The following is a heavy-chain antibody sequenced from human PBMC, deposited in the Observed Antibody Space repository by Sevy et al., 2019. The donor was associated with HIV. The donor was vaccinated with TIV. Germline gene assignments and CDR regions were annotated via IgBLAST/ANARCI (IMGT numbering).Heavy chain of an antibody. V-gene: IGHV3-21*01. CDR2: ISSSNNYI. J-gene: IGHJ4*02. D-gene: IGHD6-6*01. Sequence: LGGSLRLSCAASGFTFSSYSMNWVRQAPGKGLEWVSSISSSNNYIYYADSLKGRCTISRDNAKNSLYLQMNSLRAKDTAVYYCARDLREYSSSSKYYFDYWGQGILVTVSS. CDR3: ARDLREYSSSSKYYFDY. CDR1: GFTFSSYS.